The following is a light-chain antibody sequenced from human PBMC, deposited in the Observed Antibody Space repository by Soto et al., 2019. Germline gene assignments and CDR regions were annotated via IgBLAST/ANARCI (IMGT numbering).Light chain of an antibody. Sequence: QSALTQPPSVSAAPGQKVTISCSGSSSKFGNNYVSWYQQLPGTAPKLLIYDNNKRPSGIPDRFSGSKSGTSATLGITGLQTGDEADYYCGTWDSSLSAFYVFGNGTKVTVL. J-gene: IGLJ1*01. CDR2: DNN. CDR1: SSKFGNNY. CDR3: GTWDSSLSAFYV. V-gene: IGLV1-51*01.